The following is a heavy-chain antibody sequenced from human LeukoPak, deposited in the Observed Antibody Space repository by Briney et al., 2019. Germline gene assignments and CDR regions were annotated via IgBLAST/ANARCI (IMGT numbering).Heavy chain of an antibody. CDR3: ARDAQFTVVVPAAKLNYMDV. Sequence: ASVKVSCKASGGTFSSYAISWVRQAPGQGLEWMGRINPNNGGTKYAQKFEGRVIMTRDTSSTVYLEVRRLRSDDTAIYFCARDAQFTVVVPAAKLNYMDVWGTGTTVTVSS. CDR2: INPNNGGT. V-gene: IGHV1-2*02. CDR1: GGTFSSYA. D-gene: IGHD2-2*01. J-gene: IGHJ6*03.